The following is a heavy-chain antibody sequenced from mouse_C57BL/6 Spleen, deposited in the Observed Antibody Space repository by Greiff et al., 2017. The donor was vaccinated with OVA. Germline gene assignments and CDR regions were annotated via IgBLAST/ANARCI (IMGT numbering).Heavy chain of an antibody. CDR1: GFTFSDYG. CDR2: ISSGSSTI. CDR3: ARRSWDGYFDV. Sequence: EVQRVESGGGLVKPGGSLKLSCAASGFTFSDYGMHWVRQAPEKGLEWVAYISSGSSTISYADTVKGRFTISRDNAKNTLFLQMTSLRSEDTAMYYCARRSWDGYFDVWGTGTTVTVSS. V-gene: IGHV5-17*01. D-gene: IGHD4-1*01. J-gene: IGHJ1*03.